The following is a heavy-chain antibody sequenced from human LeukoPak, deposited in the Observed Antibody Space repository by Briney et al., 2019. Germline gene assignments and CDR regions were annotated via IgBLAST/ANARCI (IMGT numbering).Heavy chain of an antibody. CDR1: GFTFSSYA. CDR2: ISSTGYTT. V-gene: IGHV3-23*01. D-gene: IGHD3/OR15-3a*01. J-gene: IGHJ4*02. Sequence: GGSLRLSCADSGFTFSSYAMSWVRQAPGKGLEWVSLISSTGYTTYYADSVKGRFTISRDNSKNTLYLQMNSLRDEDTAVYYCARESDSWFDYWGQGTLVTVSS. CDR3: ARESDSWFDY.